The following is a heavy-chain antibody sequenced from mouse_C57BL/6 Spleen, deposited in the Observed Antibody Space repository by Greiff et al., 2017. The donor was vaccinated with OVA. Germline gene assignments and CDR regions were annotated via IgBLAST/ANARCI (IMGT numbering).Heavy chain of an antibody. CDR2: IYPGDGDT. CDR1: GYAFSSSW. J-gene: IGHJ4*01. V-gene: IGHV1-82*01. D-gene: IGHD1-1*01. Sequence: VKLMESGPELVKPGASVKISCKASGYAFSSSWMNWVKPRPGKGLEWIGRIYPGDGDTNYNGKFKGKATLTADKSSSTAYMQLSSLTSEDSAVYFCARDYYGIYYAMDYWGQGTSVTVSS. CDR3: ARDYYGIYYAMDY.